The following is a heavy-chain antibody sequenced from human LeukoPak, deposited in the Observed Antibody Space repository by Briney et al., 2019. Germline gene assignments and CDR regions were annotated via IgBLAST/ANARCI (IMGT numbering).Heavy chain of an antibody. D-gene: IGHD3-22*01. Sequence: GGSLRLSCAASGFTFDDYAMHWVRQAPGKGLEWVSGISWNSGSIGYADSVKGRFTISRDNAKNSLYLQMNSLRAKDTAVYYCASDPARDYYDTSGYFRWVDYWGQGTLVTVSS. V-gene: IGHV3-9*01. CDR1: GFTFDDYA. CDR2: ISWNSGSI. J-gene: IGHJ4*02. CDR3: ASDPARDYYDTSGYFRWVDY.